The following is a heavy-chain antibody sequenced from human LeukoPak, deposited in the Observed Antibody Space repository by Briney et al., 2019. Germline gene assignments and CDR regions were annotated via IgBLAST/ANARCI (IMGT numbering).Heavy chain of an antibody. J-gene: IGHJ4*02. CDR3: ARRVITMIVFDY. Sequence: SETLSLTCAVYGGSFSGYYWSWIRQPPGKGLERIGEINHSGSTNYNPSLKSRVTISVDTSKNQFSLKLSSVTAADTAVYYCARRVITMIVFDYWGQGTLVTVSS. D-gene: IGHD3-22*01. CDR1: GGSFSGYY. CDR2: INHSGST. V-gene: IGHV4-34*01.